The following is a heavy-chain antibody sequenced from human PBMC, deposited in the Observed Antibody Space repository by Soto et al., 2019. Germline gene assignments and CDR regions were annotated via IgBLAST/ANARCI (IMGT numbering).Heavy chain of an antibody. CDR2: INHSGST. V-gene: IGHV4-34*01. D-gene: IGHD3-10*01. CDR1: GGSFSGYY. J-gene: IGHJ6*02. CDR3: ARHTYYYGSGNYYYYGMDV. Sequence: SETLSLTCAVYGGSFSGYYWSWIRQPPGKGLEWIGEINHSGSTNYNPSLKSRVTISVDTSKNQFSLKLSSLRSEDTAVYYCARHTYYYGSGNYYYYGMDVWGQGTTVTVSS.